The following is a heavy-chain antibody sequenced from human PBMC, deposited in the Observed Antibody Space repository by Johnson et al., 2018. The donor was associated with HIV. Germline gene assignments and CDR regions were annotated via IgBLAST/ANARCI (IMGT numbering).Heavy chain of an antibody. CDR1: GFTFSNYA. J-gene: IGHJ3*02. D-gene: IGHD1-7*01. CDR2: ISYDGSNK. Sequence: QVQLVESGGGVGQPGRYLRLSCAASGFTFSNYAMHWVRQAPGKGLEWVAVISYDGSNKYYADSVKGRFTISRDNSKNTLYLQMNSLRAEDTAVYYCARDGTTTYAFDIWGQGTMVTVSS. CDR3: ARDGTTTYAFDI. V-gene: IGHV3-30*04.